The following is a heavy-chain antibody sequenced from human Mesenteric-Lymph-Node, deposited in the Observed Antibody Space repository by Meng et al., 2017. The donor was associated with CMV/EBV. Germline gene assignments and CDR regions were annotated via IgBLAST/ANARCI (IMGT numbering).Heavy chain of an antibody. V-gene: IGHV3-30*02. CDR2: IRYDGSNK. CDR1: GFTFSSYA. Sequence: GGSLRLSCAASGFTFSSYAMSWVRQAPGKGLEWVAFIRYDGSNKYYADSVKGRFTISRDNSKNTLYLQMNSLRAEDTAVYYCAKEPRRAQQLVFGYYYYYGMDVWGQGTTVTVSS. J-gene: IGHJ6*02. D-gene: IGHD6-13*01. CDR3: AKEPRRAQQLVFGYYYYYGMDV.